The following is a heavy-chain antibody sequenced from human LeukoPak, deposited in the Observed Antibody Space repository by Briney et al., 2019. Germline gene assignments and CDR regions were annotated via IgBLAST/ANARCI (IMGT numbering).Heavy chain of an antibody. J-gene: IGHJ3*02. Sequence: LRLSCAASGFTFSSYAMSWVRQAPGKGLEWIGYTYDSGSTYYNPSLKSRITISVDTSENRFSLKLSSATATDTAVYYCARDCSGGSCYGAFDIWGQGTMVTVSS. D-gene: IGHD2-15*01. V-gene: IGHV4-30-2*05. CDR3: ARDCSGGSCYGAFDI. CDR1: GFTFSSYA. CDR2: TYDSGST.